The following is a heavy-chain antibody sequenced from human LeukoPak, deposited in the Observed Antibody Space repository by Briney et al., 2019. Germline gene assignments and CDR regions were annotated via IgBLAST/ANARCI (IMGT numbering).Heavy chain of an antibody. Sequence: GGSLRLSCAASGFTFSSYAMSWVRQAPGKGLGWVSAISGSGGSTYYADSVKGRFTISRDNSKNTLYLQMNSLRAEDTAVYYCPKDQKGSWYALFDPWGQGTLVTVSS. CDR2: ISGSGGST. CDR3: PKDQKGSWYALFDP. CDR1: GFTFSSYA. V-gene: IGHV3-23*01. J-gene: IGHJ5*02. D-gene: IGHD6-13*01.